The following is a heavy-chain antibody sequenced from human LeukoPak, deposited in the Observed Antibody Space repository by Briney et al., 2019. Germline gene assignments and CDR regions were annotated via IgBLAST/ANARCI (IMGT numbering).Heavy chain of an antibody. J-gene: IGHJ4*02. CDR1: GYSISNDNH. V-gene: IGHV4-38-2*02. D-gene: IGHD6-19*01. CDR3: ARHPTGGWMVGGDFDY. CDR2: IYHTGTT. Sequence: PSETLSLTCTVSGYSISNDNHWGWIRQPPGKGLEWVGSIYHTGTTNYNPSLKSRVTISVDTSKNQFSLKLSSVTAADTAVYYCARHPTGGWMVGGDFDYWGQGTLVTVSS.